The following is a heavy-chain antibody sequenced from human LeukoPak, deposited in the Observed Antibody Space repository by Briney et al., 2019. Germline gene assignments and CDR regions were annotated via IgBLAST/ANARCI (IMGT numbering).Heavy chain of an antibody. D-gene: IGHD1-26*01. CDR3: AGDRWRGAPDYFDC. CDR2: ISSSSSYI. J-gene: IGHJ4*02. Sequence: GGSLRLSCAASGFTFSSYSMNWVRQAPGKGLEWVSSISSSSSYIYYADSVKGRFTISRDNAKNSLYLQMNSLRAEDTAVYYCAGDRWRGAPDYFDCWGQGTLVTVSS. CDR1: GFTFSSYS. V-gene: IGHV3-21*01.